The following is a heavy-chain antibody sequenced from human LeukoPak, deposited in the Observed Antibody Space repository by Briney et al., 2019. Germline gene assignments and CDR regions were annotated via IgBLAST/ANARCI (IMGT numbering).Heavy chain of an antibody. CDR3: ASGYGSGSYGAFDI. CDR1: GFTFSSYA. D-gene: IGHD3-10*01. V-gene: IGHV3-30*04. Sequence: GRSLRLSCAASGFTFSSYAMHWVRQAPGKGLERVAVISYDGSNKYYADSVKGRFTISRDNSKNTLYLQMNSLRAEDTAVYYCASGYGSGSYGAFDIWGQGTMVTVSS. J-gene: IGHJ3*02. CDR2: ISYDGSNK.